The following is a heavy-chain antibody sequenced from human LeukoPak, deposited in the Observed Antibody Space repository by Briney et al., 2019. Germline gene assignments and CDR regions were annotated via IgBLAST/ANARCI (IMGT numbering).Heavy chain of an antibody. CDR3: ARAGGTYYDFWSGYYARGGDDAFDI. J-gene: IGHJ3*02. V-gene: IGHV3-43D*04. CDR2: ISWDGGST. D-gene: IGHD3-3*01. CDR1: GFTFDDYA. Sequence: GGSLRLSCAASGFTFDDYAMHWVRQAPGKGLEWVSLISWDGGSTYYADSVKGRFTISRDNSKNTLYLQMNSLRAEDTAVYYCARAGGTYYDFWSGYYARGGDDAFDIWGQGTMVTVSS.